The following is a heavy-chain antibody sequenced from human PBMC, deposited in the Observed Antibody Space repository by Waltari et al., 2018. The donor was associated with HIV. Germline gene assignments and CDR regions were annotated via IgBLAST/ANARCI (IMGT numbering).Heavy chain of an antibody. Sequence: QVQLVQSGTEVKKPGSSLKVSCKASGSNFRSYSISWLRQAPGQGPEWMGGIIPIFGTANYAQKFQGRVTITADKSTSTAYMELSSLRSEDTAVYYCARESIAAAGRGGYYYGMDVWGQGTTVTVSS. CDR3: ARESIAAAGRGGYYYGMDV. CDR2: IIPIFGTA. V-gene: IGHV1-69*14. CDR1: GSNFRSYS. J-gene: IGHJ6*02. D-gene: IGHD6-13*01.